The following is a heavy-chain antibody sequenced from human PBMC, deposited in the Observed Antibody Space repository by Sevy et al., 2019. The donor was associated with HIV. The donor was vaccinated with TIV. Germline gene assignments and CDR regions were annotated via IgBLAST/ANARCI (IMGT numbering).Heavy chain of an antibody. Sequence: GESLKISCKASGYRFTDYWIAWVRHMPGKGLEWMGIIYPGDSDSRYSPSFQGQVTISADKSFNTAYLQWRTLKASDTAMYYCARGARGTLPAFYYYGWDVWGQGTTVTVSS. CDR2: IYPGDSDS. D-gene: IGHD1-1*01. CDR1: GYRFTDYW. CDR3: ARGARGTLPAFYYYGWDV. V-gene: IGHV5-51*01. J-gene: IGHJ6*02.